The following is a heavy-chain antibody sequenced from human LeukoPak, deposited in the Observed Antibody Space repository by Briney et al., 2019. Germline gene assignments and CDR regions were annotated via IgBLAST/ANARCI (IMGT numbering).Heavy chain of an antibody. CDR3: ARTTSGWYTAFDN. Sequence: PSETLSLTCAVYGGSFSGYYWSWIRQPPGKGLEWIGEINHSGSTNYNPSLKSRVTISVDTSKNQFSLKLSSVTAADTAVYYCARTTSGWYTAFDNWGQGTLVTVSS. CDR1: GGSFSGYY. D-gene: IGHD6-19*01. V-gene: IGHV4-34*01. J-gene: IGHJ4*02. CDR2: INHSGST.